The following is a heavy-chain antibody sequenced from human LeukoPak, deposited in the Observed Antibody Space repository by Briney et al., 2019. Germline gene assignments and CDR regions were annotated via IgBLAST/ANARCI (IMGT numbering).Heavy chain of an antibody. V-gene: IGHV1-2*02. CDR2: INPNSGDT. J-gene: IGHJ6*02. CDR1: GYSFTGYH. CDR3: VRDCPPEYFPPSYHYYGLDV. D-gene: IGHD2/OR15-2a*01. Sequence: ASVKVSCKASGYSFTGYHMHWVRQAPGQGLEWMGWINPNSGDTNYAQKFQGRVTVTRDTSITTVYMDLSRLQSDDTAVYYCVRDCPPEYFPPSYHYYGLDVWGQGTTVTVSS.